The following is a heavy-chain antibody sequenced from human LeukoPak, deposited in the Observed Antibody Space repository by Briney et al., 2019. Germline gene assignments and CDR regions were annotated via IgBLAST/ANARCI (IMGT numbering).Heavy chain of an antibody. D-gene: IGHD3-3*01. CDR1: GFTFSSYA. J-gene: IGHJ6*02. CDR2: ISGSGGST. CDR3: ARVDYDFWSGSYGMDV. V-gene: IGHV3-23*01. Sequence: PGGSLRLSCAASGFTFSSYAMSWVRQAPGKGLEWVSAISGSGGSTYYADSVKGRFTISRDNSKNTLYLQMNSLRAEDTAVYYCARVDYDFWSGSYGMDVWGQGTTVTVSS.